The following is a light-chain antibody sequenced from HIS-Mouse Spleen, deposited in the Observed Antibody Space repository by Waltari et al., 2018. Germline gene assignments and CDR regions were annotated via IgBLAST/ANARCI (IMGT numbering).Light chain of an antibody. CDR3: CSYAGSSTWV. CDR2: EGS. J-gene: IGLJ3*02. CDR1: RRYVGLSNL. Sequence: QSALTPPASVSGSPGQSLPIPCPGTRRYVGLSNLVFWYQQHPGKDPKLMIYEGSKRPSGVSNRFSGSKSGNTASLTISGLQAEEEADYYCCSYAGSSTWVFGGGTKLTVL. V-gene: IGLV2-23*01.